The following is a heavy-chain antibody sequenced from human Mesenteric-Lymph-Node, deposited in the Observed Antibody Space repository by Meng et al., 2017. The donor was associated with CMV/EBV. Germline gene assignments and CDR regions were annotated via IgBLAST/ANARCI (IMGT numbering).Heavy chain of an antibody. D-gene: IGHD3-3*01. J-gene: IGHJ3*02. CDR3: AKGGVLRFLEWLSPFFDI. Sequence: GESLKISCAASGFTFSSYGMHWARQAPGKGLEWVAVIWYDGSNKYYADSVKGRFTISRDNSKNTLYLQMNSLRAEDTAVYYCAKGGVLRFLEWLSPFFDIWGQGTMVTVSS. V-gene: IGHV3-33*06. CDR2: IWYDGSNK. CDR1: GFTFSSYG.